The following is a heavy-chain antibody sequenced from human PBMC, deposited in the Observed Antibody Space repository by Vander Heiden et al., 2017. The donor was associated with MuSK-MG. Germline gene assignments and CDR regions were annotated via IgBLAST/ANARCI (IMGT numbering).Heavy chain of an antibody. CDR3: AKDLDDSSGYYRGGAFDI. V-gene: IGHV3-23*04. CDR2: ISGSGGST. D-gene: IGHD3-22*01. CDR1: GFTFSSYA. Sequence: EVQLVESGGGLVQPGGSLRLSCAASGFTFSSYAMSWVRQAPGKGLDWVSAISGSGGSTYYADSVKGRFTISRDNSKNTLYLQMNSLRAEDTAVYYCAKDLDDSSGYYRGGAFDIWGQGTMVTVSS. J-gene: IGHJ3*02.